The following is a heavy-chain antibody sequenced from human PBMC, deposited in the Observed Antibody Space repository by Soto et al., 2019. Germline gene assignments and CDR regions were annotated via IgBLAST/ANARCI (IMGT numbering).Heavy chain of an antibody. J-gene: IGHJ5*02. CDR2: IHNSGNT. CDR3: ARDLSPVDSSGWENWFDP. CDR1: GGSMNSNDYY. D-gene: IGHD3-22*01. Sequence: SETLSLTCTVSGGSMNSNDYYWSWIRQPPGKGLEWIGYIHNSGNTYYNPSLKNRIIISLDTSKNHFSLKLNSVTAADTAVYYCARDLSPVDSSGWENWFDPWGQGILVTVSS. V-gene: IGHV4-30-4*01.